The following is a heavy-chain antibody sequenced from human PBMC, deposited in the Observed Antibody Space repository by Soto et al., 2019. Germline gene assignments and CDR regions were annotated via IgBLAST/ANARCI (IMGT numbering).Heavy chain of an antibody. CDR1: GGSITGHY. CDR2: IYHSGST. J-gene: IGHJ6*02. V-gene: IGHV4-59*11. D-gene: IGHD3-10*01. Sequence: SQTLSLTCTVAGGSITGHYWSWIRQPPGKGLEWIGYIYHSGSTYYNPSLKSRVTISVDRSKNQFSLKLSSVTAADTAVYYCARAYGSGYMDVWGQGTTVTVSS. CDR3: ARAYGSGYMDV.